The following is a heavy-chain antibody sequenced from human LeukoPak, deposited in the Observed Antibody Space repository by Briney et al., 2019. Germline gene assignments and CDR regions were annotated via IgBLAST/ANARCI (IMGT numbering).Heavy chain of an antibody. CDR1: GFTFDDYG. J-gene: IGHJ4*02. CDR2: INWNGGST. D-gene: IGHD3-22*01. V-gene: IGHV3-20*04. Sequence: GGSLRLSCAASGFTFDDYGMSWVRQAPGKGLEWVSGINWNGGSTGYADSVKGRFTISRDNAKNSLYLQMNSLRAEDTAVYYCARGHSSGYYFDYWGQGTLVTVSS. CDR3: ARGHSSGYYFDY.